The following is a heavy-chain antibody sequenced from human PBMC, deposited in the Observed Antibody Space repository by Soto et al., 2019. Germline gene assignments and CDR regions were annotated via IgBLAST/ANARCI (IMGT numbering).Heavy chain of an antibody. CDR3: AKVRYSSPMGYYYGMDV. J-gene: IGHJ6*02. D-gene: IGHD6-19*01. CDR1: RVAFSKFI. Sequence: ASVKVSCKASRVAFSKFIVTWVRQAPGLGLEWVGGIIPIFGTANYAQKFQGRVTITADGSTSTSYMEVNNLRSEDTAVYYCAKVRYSSPMGYYYGMDVWGQGTTVTVSS. V-gene: IGHV1-69*13. CDR2: IIPIFGTA.